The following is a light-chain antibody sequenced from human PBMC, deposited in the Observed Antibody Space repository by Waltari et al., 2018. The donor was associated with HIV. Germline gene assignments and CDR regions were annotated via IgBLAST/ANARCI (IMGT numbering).Light chain of an antibody. CDR2: STN. Sequence: FSVSPGGTVTLTCGLNSGSVSTSYYPSWYQQTPGQTPRTLIYSTNTRSSGVPDRFSGSILGNKAALTITGAQADDESDYYCVLYMGGGIWVFGGGTKVTVL. CDR1: SGSVSTSYY. CDR3: VLYMGGGIWV. V-gene: IGLV8-61*01. J-gene: IGLJ3*02.